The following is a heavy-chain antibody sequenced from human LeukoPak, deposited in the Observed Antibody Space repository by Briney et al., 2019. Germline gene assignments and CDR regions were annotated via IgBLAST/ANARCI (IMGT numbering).Heavy chain of an antibody. CDR2: MNPNSGNT. D-gene: IGHD3-22*01. CDR1: GYTFTSYD. J-gene: IGHJ4*02. Sequence: ASVKVSCKASGYTFTSYDINWVRQATGQGLEWMGWMNPNSGNTGYAQKFQGRVTMTRNTSISTAYMELGSLRSEDTAVYYCARGLDSSGYFPDYWGQGTLVTVSS. V-gene: IGHV1-8*01. CDR3: ARGLDSSGYFPDY.